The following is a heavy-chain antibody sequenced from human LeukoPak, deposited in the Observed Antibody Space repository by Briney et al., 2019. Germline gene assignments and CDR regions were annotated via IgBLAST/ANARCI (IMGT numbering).Heavy chain of an antibody. V-gene: IGHV3-21*01. Sequence: GGSLRLSCAASGFTFSSYSMNWVRQAPGKGLEWVSSISSSSSYIYYADSVKGRFTISRDNAKNSLYLQMNSLRDEDTAVYYCARVAAGYSVNYFDYWGQGTLVTVSS. D-gene: IGHD4-23*01. CDR2: ISSSSSYI. J-gene: IGHJ4*02. CDR3: ARVAAGYSVNYFDY. CDR1: GFTFSSYS.